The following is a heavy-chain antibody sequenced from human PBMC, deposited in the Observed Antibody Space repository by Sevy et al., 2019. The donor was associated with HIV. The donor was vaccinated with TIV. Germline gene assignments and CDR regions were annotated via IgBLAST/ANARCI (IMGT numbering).Heavy chain of an antibody. CDR1: GFTIRNYV. V-gene: IGHV3-23*01. J-gene: IGHJ3*02. D-gene: IGHD3-10*01. CDR3: AKRVAGALAALDI. Sequence: GGSLRLSCAASGFTIRNYVMNWVRQPPGKGLEWVSVISDGGGTPYYADSVKGRFTISRDDSKSTLYLQMNSLRVEDTAVYFCAKRVAGALAALDIWGQGTMVTVSS. CDR2: ISDGGGTP.